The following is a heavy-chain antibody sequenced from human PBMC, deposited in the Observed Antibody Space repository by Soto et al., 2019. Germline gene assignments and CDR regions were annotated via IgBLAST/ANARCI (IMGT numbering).Heavy chain of an antibody. V-gene: IGHV3-33*08. CDR3: ARADCTGAYCYSWPFNYGVDV. J-gene: IGHJ6*02. CDR2: IWYDGSNK. CDR1: GFTFNTYG. D-gene: IGHD2-15*01. Sequence: QVQLVESGGGVVQPGGSLRLSCTTSGFTFNTYGMHWVRQAPGKGLEWVAIIWYDGSNKYYADSVKGRFTISRDNSKNTLCLPMNSLRAEDTALYYCARADCTGAYCYSWPFNYGVDVCGQGTTVTVSS.